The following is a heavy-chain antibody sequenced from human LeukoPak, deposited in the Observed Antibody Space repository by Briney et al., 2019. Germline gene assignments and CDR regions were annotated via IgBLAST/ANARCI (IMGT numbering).Heavy chain of an antibody. CDR2: IIPIFGTA. Sequence: SVKVSCKASGGTFSSYAISWVRQAPGQGLEWMGGIIPIFGTANYAQKFQGRVTITADKSTSTAYMELRSLRSDDTAVYYCARDYYDSSGYSFDYWGQGTLVTVSS. CDR1: GGTFSSYA. D-gene: IGHD3-22*01. CDR3: ARDYYDSSGYSFDY. J-gene: IGHJ4*02. V-gene: IGHV1-69*06.